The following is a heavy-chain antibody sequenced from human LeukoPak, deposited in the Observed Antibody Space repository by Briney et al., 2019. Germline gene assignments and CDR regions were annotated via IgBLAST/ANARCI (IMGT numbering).Heavy chain of an antibody. Sequence: GGSLRLSCAVSGFKFSIYAMHWVRQAPGKGLKWVAVISSDATNKFHADSVKGRFTISRDNSKDSLYLQMNSLRAEDTAVYYCARDGGSFLDYWGQGTLVTVSS. CDR3: ARDGGSFLDY. CDR1: GFKFSIYA. CDR2: ISSDATNK. D-gene: IGHD1-26*01. V-gene: IGHV3-30-3*01. J-gene: IGHJ4*02.